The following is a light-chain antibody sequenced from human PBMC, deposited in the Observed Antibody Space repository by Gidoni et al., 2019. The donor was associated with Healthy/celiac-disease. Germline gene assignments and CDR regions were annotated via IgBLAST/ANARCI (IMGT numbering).Light chain of an antibody. J-gene: IGKJ2*02. Sequence: DIQMTQSPSSLSASVGDRVTITCRASQSISSYLNWYQQKPGKAPKLLIYAASILQSGVPSRFSGSGSGTDFTLTISSLQSEDFATYYCQQCYSTPRTFGQGTKLEIK. CDR1: QSISSY. V-gene: IGKV1-39*01. CDR3: QQCYSTPRT. CDR2: AAS.